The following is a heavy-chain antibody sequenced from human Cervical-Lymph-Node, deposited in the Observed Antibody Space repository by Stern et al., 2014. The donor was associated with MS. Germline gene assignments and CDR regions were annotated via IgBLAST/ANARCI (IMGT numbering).Heavy chain of an antibody. CDR2: IIPIFGTA. J-gene: IGHJ4*02. CDR1: GGTFSSYA. D-gene: IGHD3-22*01. Sequence: QMQLVQYGAEVKKPGSSVKVSCKASGGTFSSYAISWVRQAPGQGLEWMGGIIPIFGTANYAQKFQGRVTITADESTSTAYMELSSLRSEDTAVYYCARGAYYDSSGHDLYYFDYWGQGTLVTVSS. CDR3: ARGAYYDSSGHDLYYFDY. V-gene: IGHV1-69*01.